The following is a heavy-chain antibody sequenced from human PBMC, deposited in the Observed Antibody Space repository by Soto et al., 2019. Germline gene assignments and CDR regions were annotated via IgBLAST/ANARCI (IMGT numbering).Heavy chain of an antibody. CDR3: AREFAGFGRFDH. CDR1: GGSIASADYY. V-gene: IGHV4-39*02. J-gene: IGHJ4*02. D-gene: IGHD3-10*01. CDR2: IYYSGTT. Sequence: QLHLQESGPGLVKPSETLSLTCAVSGGSIASADYYWGWIRQPPGKGLEWIGSIYYSGTTYDKPSPXSXXAMSVDTSKNEFSLILRSVTAADTAVYYCAREFAGFGRFDHWGQGSLVTVSS.